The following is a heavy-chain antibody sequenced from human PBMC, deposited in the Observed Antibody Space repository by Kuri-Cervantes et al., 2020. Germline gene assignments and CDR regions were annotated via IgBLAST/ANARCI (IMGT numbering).Heavy chain of an antibody. CDR2: ISSSGSTI. CDR1: GFTFSSYE. CDR3: ARALGSSSWYGTFDY. D-gene: IGHD6-13*01. Sequence: GGSLKISCAASGFTFSSYEMNWVRQAPGKGLEWVSYISSSGSTIYYADSVKGRFTISRDNAKNSLYLQMNSLRAGDTAVYYCARALGSSSWYGTFDYWGQGTLVTVSS. V-gene: IGHV3-48*03. J-gene: IGHJ4*02.